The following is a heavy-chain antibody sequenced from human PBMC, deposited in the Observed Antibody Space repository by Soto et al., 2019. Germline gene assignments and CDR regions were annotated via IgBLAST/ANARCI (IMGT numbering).Heavy chain of an antibody. V-gene: IGHV1-8*01. Sequence: ASVKVSCKASGYTFTSYDINWVRQATGQGLEWMGWMNPNSGNTGYAQKFQGRVTMTRNTSISTAYMELSSLRSEDTAVYYCARGTMRWSYFQHWGQGTLVTFSS. CDR1: GYTFTSYD. CDR2: MNPNSGNT. J-gene: IGHJ1*01. CDR3: ARGTMRWSYFQH. D-gene: IGHD1-26*01.